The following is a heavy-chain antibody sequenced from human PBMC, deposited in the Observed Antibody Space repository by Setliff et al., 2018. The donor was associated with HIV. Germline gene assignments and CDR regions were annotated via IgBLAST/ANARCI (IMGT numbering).Heavy chain of an antibody. J-gene: IGHJ5*01. CDR3: TKAGGDS. CDR1: GYIFTNYW. D-gene: IGHD3-10*01. CDR2: IYPGDSAI. V-gene: IGHV5-51*01. Sequence: PGESLKISCKASGYIFTNYWIGWVRQMPGKGLEWIGVIYPGDSAIRYSPSFQGQVSISADTSITTAYLQWSSLKASDTAMYYCTKAGGDSWGQGTLVTVSS.